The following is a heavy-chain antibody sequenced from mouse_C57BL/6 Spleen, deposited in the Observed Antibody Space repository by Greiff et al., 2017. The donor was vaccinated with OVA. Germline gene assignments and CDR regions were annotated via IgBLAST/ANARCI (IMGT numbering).Heavy chain of an antibody. CDR2: INPNNGGT. V-gene: IGHV1-26*01. J-gene: IGHJ3*01. CDR3: ARSLRGGYDGGFAY. CDR1: GYTFTDYY. D-gene: IGHD2-2*01. Sequence: EVQLQQSGPELVKPGASVKISCKASGYTFTDYYMNWVKQSHGKSLEWIGDINPNNGGTSYNQKFKGKATLTVDKSSSTAYMELRSLTSEDSAVYYCARSLRGGYDGGFAYWGQGTLVTVSA.